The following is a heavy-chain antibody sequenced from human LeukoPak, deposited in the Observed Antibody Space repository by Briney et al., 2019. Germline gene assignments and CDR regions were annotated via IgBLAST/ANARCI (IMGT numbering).Heavy chain of an antibody. CDR1: GFTSSSYA. D-gene: IGHD3-10*01. CDR2: IISNEGIT. V-gene: IGHV3-64*01. J-gene: IGHJ6*04. CDR3: ARVGPPSWSSDHFYYVRDV. Sequence: GSLRLSCAASGFTSSSYAMHWVRQAPGKGLEYVSAIISNEGITYYANSVKGRFTISSDNSQNTLYLQMGSLRAEDMGVYYCARVGPPSWSSDHFYYVRDVWGKGPTVTVSS.